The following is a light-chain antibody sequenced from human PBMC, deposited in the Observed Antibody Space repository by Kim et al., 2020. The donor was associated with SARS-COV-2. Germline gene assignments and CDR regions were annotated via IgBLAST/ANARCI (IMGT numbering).Light chain of an antibody. CDR2: KDS. J-gene: IGLJ2*01. CDR1: ALPKQY. CDR3: QSADSSGTFVV. V-gene: IGLV3-25*03. Sequence: PGQTARITCSGDALPKQYAYWYQQKPGQAPVLVIYKDSERPSGIPERFSGSSSGRTVTLTISGVQAEDEADYYCQSADSSGTFVVFGGGTQLTVL.